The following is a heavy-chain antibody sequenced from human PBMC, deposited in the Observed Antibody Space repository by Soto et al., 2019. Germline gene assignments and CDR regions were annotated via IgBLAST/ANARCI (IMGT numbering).Heavy chain of an antibody. D-gene: IGHD3-10*01. CDR3: ARDRIWFGDMSSGMDV. Sequence: SLRLSCAASGFTFSSYGMHWVRQAPGKGLEWVAVIWYDGSNKYYADSVKGRFTISRDNSKNTLYLQMNSLRAEDTAVYYCARDRIWFGDMSSGMDVWGQGTTVTVSS. J-gene: IGHJ6*02. CDR1: GFTFSSYG. V-gene: IGHV3-33*01. CDR2: IWYDGSNK.